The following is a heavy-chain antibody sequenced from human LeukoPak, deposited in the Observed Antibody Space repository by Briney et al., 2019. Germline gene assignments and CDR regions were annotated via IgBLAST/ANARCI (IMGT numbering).Heavy chain of an antibody. CDR3: ARRVSWFGEKDYMDV. D-gene: IGHD3-10*01. CDR2: IYYTRST. J-gene: IGHJ6*03. CDR1: GGSVSDYY. Sequence: SETLSLTCTISGGSVSDYYWSWIRQSPGKGLEWIGYIYYTRSTTYNPSLKSRVTMSADTSKNQFSLKLSSVTAADTAVYYCARRVSWFGEKDYMDVWGKGTTVTISS. V-gene: IGHV4-59*02.